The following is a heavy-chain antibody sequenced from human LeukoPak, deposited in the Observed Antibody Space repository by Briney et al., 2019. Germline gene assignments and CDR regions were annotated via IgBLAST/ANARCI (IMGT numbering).Heavy chain of an antibody. D-gene: IGHD1-26*01. V-gene: IGHV3-21*01. CDR3: ARDRGGSYSAIDY. CDR1: GFTFSSYT. CDR2: ISSSSSYI. Sequence: TGGSLRLSCAASGFTFSSYTMNWVHQAPGKGLEWVSSISSSSSYIYYADSVKGRLTISRDNAKNSLYLQMNSLRAEDTAVYYCARDRGGSYSAIDYWGQGTLVTVSS. J-gene: IGHJ4*02.